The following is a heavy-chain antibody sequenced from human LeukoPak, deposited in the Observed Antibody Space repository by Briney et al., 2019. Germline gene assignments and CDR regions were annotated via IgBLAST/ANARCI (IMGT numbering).Heavy chain of an antibody. Sequence: PSETLSLTCTVSGGSISGYYWSWIRQPPGKGLEWIDYITYSGSTNYNPSLKSRVTMSVDTSKNQFSLRLSSGTAADTAVYYCARHGGSYSFGCWGQGILVTVSS. CDR3: ARHGGSYSFGC. D-gene: IGHD2-21*01. CDR2: ITYSGST. CDR1: GGSISGYY. V-gene: IGHV4-59*08. J-gene: IGHJ4*02.